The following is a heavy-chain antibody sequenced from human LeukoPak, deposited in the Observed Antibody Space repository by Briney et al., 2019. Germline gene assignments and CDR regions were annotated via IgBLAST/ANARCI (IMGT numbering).Heavy chain of an antibody. CDR3: ARGPLRRRYFDY. J-gene: IGHJ4*02. D-gene: IGHD4-17*01. V-gene: IGHV4-34*01. CDR1: GGSISSYY. Sequence: SETLSLTCTVSGGSISSYYWSWIRQPPGKGLEWIGEINHSGSTNYNPSLKSRVTISVDTSKNQFSLKLSSVTAADTAVYYCARGPLRRRYFDYWGQGTLVTVSS. CDR2: INHSGST.